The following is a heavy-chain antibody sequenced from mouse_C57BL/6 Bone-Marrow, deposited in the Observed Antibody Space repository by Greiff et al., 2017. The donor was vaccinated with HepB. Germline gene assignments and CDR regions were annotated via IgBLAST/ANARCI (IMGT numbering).Heavy chain of an antibody. Sequence: EVQLVESGGDLVKPGGSLKLSCAASGFTFSSYGMSWVRQTPDKRLEWVATISSGGSYTYYPDSVKGRFTISRDNAKNNLYLQMSSLKSEDTAMYYCARRRQLRMDYWGQGTSVTVSS. V-gene: IGHV5-6*01. CDR3: ARRRQLRMDY. CDR2: ISSGGSYT. J-gene: IGHJ4*01. D-gene: IGHD3-2*02. CDR1: GFTFSSYG.